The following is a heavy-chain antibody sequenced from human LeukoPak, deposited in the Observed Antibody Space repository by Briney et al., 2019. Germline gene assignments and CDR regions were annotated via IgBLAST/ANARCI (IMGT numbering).Heavy chain of an antibody. V-gene: IGHV3-30*02. CDR2: IRYDGSNK. D-gene: IGHD6-19*01. CDR3: AKEAARASSGWSRGRGVY. CDR1: GFTFSSYG. Sequence: GGSLRLSCAASGFTFSSYGMHWVRQAPGKGLEWVAFIRYDGSNKYYADSVKGRFTISRDNSKNTLYLQMNSLRAEDTAVYYCAKEAARASSGWSRGRGVYGGQGTLATVPS. J-gene: IGHJ4*02.